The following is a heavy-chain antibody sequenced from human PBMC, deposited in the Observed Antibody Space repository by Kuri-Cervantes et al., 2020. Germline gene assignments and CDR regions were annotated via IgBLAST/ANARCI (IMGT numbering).Heavy chain of an antibody. V-gene: IGHV3-30*03. CDR1: GFTFSSYG. CDR3: ARGVFLPRGVIGY. CDR2: ISNDGSYK. Sequence: GGSLRLSCAASGFTFSSYGMHWVRQAPGKGLEWVAVISNDGSYKSYADTVKGRFTISRDNPKNTLYLQMNSLRAEDTAVYYCARGVFLPRGVIGYWGQGTLVTVSS. D-gene: IGHD3-10*01. J-gene: IGHJ4*02.